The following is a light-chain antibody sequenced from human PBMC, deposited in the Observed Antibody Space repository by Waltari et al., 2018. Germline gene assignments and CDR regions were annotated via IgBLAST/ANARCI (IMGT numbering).Light chain of an antibody. Sequence: EIVLTQSPGTLSLSPGESATLSCRASHFFASIYMAWFQQKPGQAPRLLIYGASTRATGISDRFSGSGSEKDFTLIISRLEPEDSAVYYCHQYESVPYTFGQGTKLQIK. CDR1: HFFASIY. CDR2: GAS. V-gene: IGKV3-20*01. J-gene: IGKJ2*01. CDR3: HQYESVPYT.